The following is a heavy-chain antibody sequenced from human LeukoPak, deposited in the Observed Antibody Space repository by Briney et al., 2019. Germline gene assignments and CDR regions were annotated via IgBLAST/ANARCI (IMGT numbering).Heavy chain of an antibody. CDR3: ARPITMIVEAANAFDI. J-gene: IGHJ3*02. CDR1: GYTFTSYG. V-gene: IGHV1-18*01. CDR2: ISAYNGNT. Sequence: ASVKVSCKASGYTFTSYGISWVRQAPGQGLEWMGWISAYNGNTNYAQKLQGRVTITADKSTSTVYMELSSLRSEDTAVYYCARPITMIVEAANAFDIWGQGTMVTVSS. D-gene: IGHD3-22*01.